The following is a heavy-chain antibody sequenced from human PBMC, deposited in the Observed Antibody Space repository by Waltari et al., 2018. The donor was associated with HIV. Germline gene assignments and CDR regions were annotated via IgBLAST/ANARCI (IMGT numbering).Heavy chain of an antibody. CDR3: ARSMRDLRPSAFDV. CDR2: LSGSGSTA. D-gene: IGHD2-8*01. Sequence: GGGLVQPGGSLRLSCKASGFNFRNFAMSWVRQAPGKGPEWVSALSGSGSTASYADYVKGRLTISRDFSNNTLFLQMNNLRPEDTAVYFCARSMRDLRPSAFDVWGQGTMVAISS. V-gene: IGHV3-23*01. J-gene: IGHJ3*01. CDR1: GFNFRNFA.